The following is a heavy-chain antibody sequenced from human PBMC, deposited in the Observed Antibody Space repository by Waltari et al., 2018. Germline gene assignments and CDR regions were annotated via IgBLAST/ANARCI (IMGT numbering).Heavy chain of an antibody. CDR2: IYTSGST. CDR3: AREGAIVVVPAATLDAIDI. CDR1: GGSISSYY. V-gene: IGHV4-4*07. D-gene: IGHD2-2*01. J-gene: IGHJ3*02. Sequence: QVQLQESGPGLVKPSETLSLTCTVSGGSISSYYWSWIRQPAGKGLEWIGRIYTSGSTNYNPSLKSRVTMSVDTSKNQFSLKLSSVTAADTAVYYCAREGAIVVVPAATLDAIDIWGQGTMVTVSS.